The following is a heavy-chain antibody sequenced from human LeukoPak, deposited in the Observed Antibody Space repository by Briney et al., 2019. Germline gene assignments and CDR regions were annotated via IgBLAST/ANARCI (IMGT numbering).Heavy chain of an antibody. CDR1: GFTFSSYA. V-gene: IGHV3-23*01. J-gene: IGHJ3*02. CDR2: ISGSGVST. CDR3: AKHYGSGSYYNTGAFDI. D-gene: IGHD3-10*01. Sequence: GGSLRLSCAASGFTFSSYAMSWVRQAPGKGLEWVSVISGSGVSTYYADSVKGRFTISRDNSKNTLYLQMNSLGAEDTAVYYCAKHYGSGSYYNTGAFDIWGQGTMVTVSS.